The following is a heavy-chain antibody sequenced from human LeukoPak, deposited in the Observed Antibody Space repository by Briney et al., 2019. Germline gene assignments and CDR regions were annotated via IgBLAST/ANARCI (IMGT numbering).Heavy chain of an antibody. J-gene: IGHJ4*02. CDR1: GFTFSSYE. D-gene: IGHD3-3*01. V-gene: IGHV3-48*03. CDR3: AKDIRVYYEAGAFDY. CDR2: ISSSGSTI. Sequence: GGSLRLSCAASGFTFSSYEMNWVRQAPGKGLEWVSYISSSGSTIYYADSVKGRFTISRDNAKNSLYLQMNSLRAEDTALYYCAKDIRVYYEAGAFDYWGQGTLVTVSS.